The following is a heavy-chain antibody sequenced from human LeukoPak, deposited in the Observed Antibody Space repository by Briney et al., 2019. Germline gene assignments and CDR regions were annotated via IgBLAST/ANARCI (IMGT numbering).Heavy chain of an antibody. Sequence: PGGSLRPSCAASGFTFDDYAMHWVRQAPGKGLEWVSGISWNSGSIGYADSVKGRFTISRDNAKNSLYLQMNSLRAEDTALYYCAKDQNYYGSGSYVRDAFDIWGQGTMVTVSS. V-gene: IGHV3-9*01. CDR1: GFTFDDYA. CDR2: ISWNSGSI. J-gene: IGHJ3*02. CDR3: AKDQNYYGSGSYVRDAFDI. D-gene: IGHD3-10*01.